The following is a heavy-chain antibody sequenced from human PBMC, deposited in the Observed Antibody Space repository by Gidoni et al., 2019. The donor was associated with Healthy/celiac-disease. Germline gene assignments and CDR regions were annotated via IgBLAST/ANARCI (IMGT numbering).Heavy chain of an antibody. CDR2: IWYDGSNK. J-gene: IGHJ4*02. CDR1: GSPFSSYG. CDR3: ARATLGGLLSFDY. Sequence: QVQLVESGGGVVQPGRSLRLSCAASGSPFSSYGMHWVRQAPGKGLEWVAVIWYDGSNKYYADSVKARFTISRDNSKNTLYLQMNSLRAEDTAVYYCARATLGGLLSFDYWGQGTLVTVSS. V-gene: IGHV3-33*01. D-gene: IGHD3-16*01.